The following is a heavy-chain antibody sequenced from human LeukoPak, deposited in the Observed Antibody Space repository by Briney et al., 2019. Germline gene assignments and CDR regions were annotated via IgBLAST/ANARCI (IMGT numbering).Heavy chain of an antibody. V-gene: IGHV1-18*01. CDR1: GYTFTSYG. CDR2: ISAYNGNT. D-gene: IGHD6-19*01. CDR3: ARGIDSSGWFDY. Sequence: ASVKVSCKASGYTFTSYGISWVRQAPGQGLEWMGWISAYNGNTNYAQKLQGRVTMTTDTSTSTVYMELSSLRSEDTAVYYCARGIDSSGWFDYWGQGTLVTVFS. J-gene: IGHJ4*02.